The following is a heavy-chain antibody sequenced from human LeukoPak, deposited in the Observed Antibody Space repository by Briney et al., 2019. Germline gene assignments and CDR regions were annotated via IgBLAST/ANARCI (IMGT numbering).Heavy chain of an antibody. CDR3: AKDLTGYCSSTSCAMAAFDY. D-gene: IGHD2-2*01. Sequence: GGSLRLSCAASGFTFSSYGMHWVRQAPGKGLEWVSAISGSGGSTYYADSVKGRFTISRDNSKNTLYLQMNSLSAEDTAVYYCAKDLTGYCSSTSCAMAAFDYWGQGTLVTVSS. V-gene: IGHV3-23*01. CDR1: GFTFSSYG. J-gene: IGHJ4*02. CDR2: ISGSGGST.